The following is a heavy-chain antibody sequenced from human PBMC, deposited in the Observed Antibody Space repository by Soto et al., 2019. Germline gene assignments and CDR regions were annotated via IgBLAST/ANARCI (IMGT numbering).Heavy chain of an antibody. CDR2: IYPGGSDT. J-gene: IGHJ6*02. CDR1: GYSFTSYW. Sequence: GESLKISCKGSGYSFTSYWIGWVRQMPGKGLEWMGIIYPGGSDTRYSPSFQGQVTISADKSISTAYLQWSSLKASDTAMYYCARHGGGVKQWLLYGMDVWGQGTTVTVSS. D-gene: IGHD6-19*01. V-gene: IGHV5-51*01. CDR3: ARHGGGVKQWLLYGMDV.